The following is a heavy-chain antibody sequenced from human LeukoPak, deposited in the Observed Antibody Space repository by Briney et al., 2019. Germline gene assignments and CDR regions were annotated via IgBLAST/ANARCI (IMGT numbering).Heavy chain of an antibody. CDR1: GYTFTSYD. CDR2: TNPNSGNT. CDR3: ARGSHFDWLPMPFEF. V-gene: IGHV1-8*01. Sequence: RRASVKVSCKASGYTFTSYDINWVRQATGQGLEWMGWTNPNSGNTGYAQKFQGRVTMTRNTSISTAYMELSSLRSEDTAVYYCARGSHFDWLPMPFEFWGQGTLVTVSS. J-gene: IGHJ4*02. D-gene: IGHD3-9*01.